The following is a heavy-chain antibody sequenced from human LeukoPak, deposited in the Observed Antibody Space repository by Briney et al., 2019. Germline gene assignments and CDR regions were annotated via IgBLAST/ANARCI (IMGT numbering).Heavy chain of an antibody. CDR3: ARDPPAYYDFWSGYPIGYYYMDV. CDR2: ISTSSSYI. V-gene: IGHV3-21*01. J-gene: IGHJ6*03. CDR1: GFTFSSYS. Sequence: GGSLRLSCAASGFTFSSYSMNWVRQAPGKGLEWVASISTSSSYIYYADSVKGRFTISRDNSKNSLYLQMNSLRAEDTDVYYCARDPPAYYDFWSGYPIGYYYMDVWGKGTTVTVSS. D-gene: IGHD3-3*01.